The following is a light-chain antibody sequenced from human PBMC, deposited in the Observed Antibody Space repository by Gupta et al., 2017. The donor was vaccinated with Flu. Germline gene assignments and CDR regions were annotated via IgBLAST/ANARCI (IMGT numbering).Light chain of an antibody. Sequence: DVVMTQSPLSLPVTLGQPASISCRSSQSLVHSDGGTDLNWFHQRPGQSPRRLIYKVSNRDSGVPDRFSGSGSGTDFTLKISRVEAEDVGVYYCMQGTHWPRSFGQGTTLEIK. CDR3: MQGTHWPRS. J-gene: IGKJ2*03. CDR1: QSLVHSDGGTD. CDR2: KVS. V-gene: IGKV2-30*02.